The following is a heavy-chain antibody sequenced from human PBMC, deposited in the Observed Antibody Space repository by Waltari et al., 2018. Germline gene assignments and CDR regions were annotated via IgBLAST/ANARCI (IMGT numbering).Heavy chain of an antibody. CDR3: ARGRAGYSSGWVDY. Sequence: QVQLQQWGAGLLKPSAPLSLTCAVYGGSFSGYYWSWFRQPPGKGLEWIGEINHSGSTNYNPSLKSRVTISVDTSKNQFSLKLSSVTAADTAVYYCARGRAGYSSGWVDYWGQGTLVTVSS. CDR2: INHSGST. J-gene: IGHJ4*02. CDR1: GGSFSGYY. D-gene: IGHD6-19*01. V-gene: IGHV4-34*01.